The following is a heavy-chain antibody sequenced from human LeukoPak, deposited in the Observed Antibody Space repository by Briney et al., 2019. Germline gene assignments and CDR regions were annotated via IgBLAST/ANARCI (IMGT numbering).Heavy chain of an antibody. V-gene: IGHV3-23*01. CDR3: AKGRDGGYGTFDY. J-gene: IGHJ4*02. CDR2: ISGSGGST. D-gene: IGHD5-12*01. Sequence: GGSLRLSCAASGFTFSNYAMNCVRQAPGKGLEWVSLISGSGGSTYYVDSVKGRFTISRDSSKNTLYLQMNSLRADDTAVYYCAKGRDGGYGTFDYWGQGTLVTVSS. CDR1: GFTFSNYA.